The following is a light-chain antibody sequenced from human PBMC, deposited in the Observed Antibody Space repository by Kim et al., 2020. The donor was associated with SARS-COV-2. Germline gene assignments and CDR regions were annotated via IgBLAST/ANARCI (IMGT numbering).Light chain of an antibody. CDR1: SLRRYY. J-gene: IGLJ3*02. CDR2: GKN. V-gene: IGLV3-19*01. Sequence: SSELTQDPAVSVALGQTVRITCQGDSLRRYYASWYQQKPGQAPVLVIYGKNNRPSGIPDRFSGSSSGNTASLTITGAQAEDEADYYCHSRDSSNNHLFGG. CDR3: HSRDSSNNHL.